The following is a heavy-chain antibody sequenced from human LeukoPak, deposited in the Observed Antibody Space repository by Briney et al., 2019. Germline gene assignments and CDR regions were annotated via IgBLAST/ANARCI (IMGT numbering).Heavy chain of an antibody. V-gene: IGHV3-49*03. CDR2: IRSKAYGGTT. D-gene: IGHD1-1*01. CDR3: TREQLERTEPAFDY. Sequence: GRSLRLSCTASGFTFGDYAMSWFCQAPGKGLEWVGFIRSKAYGGTTEYAASVKGRFTISRDDSKSIAYLQMNSLKTEDTAVYYCTREQLERTEPAFDYWGQGTLVTVSS. J-gene: IGHJ4*02. CDR1: GFTFGDYA.